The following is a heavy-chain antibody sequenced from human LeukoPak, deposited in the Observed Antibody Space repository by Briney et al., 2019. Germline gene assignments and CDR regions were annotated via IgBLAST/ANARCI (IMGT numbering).Heavy chain of an antibody. CDR3: AKTPFLGYCSGGSCLGY. CDR1: GFTFSSYA. J-gene: IGHJ4*02. CDR2: ISGSGGST. D-gene: IGHD2-15*01. V-gene: IGHV3-23*01. Sequence: GGSLRLSCAASGFTFSSYAMSWVRQAPGKGLEWVSAISGSGGSTYYADSVKGRFTISRDNSKNTLYLQMNSQRAEDTAVYYCAKTPFLGYCSGGSCLGYWGQGTLVTVSS.